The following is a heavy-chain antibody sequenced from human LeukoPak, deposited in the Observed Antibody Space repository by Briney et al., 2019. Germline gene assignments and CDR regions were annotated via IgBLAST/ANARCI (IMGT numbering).Heavy chain of an antibody. V-gene: IGHV3-7*01. D-gene: IGHD3-10*01. J-gene: IGHJ5*02. CDR1: GLTFSSYG. Sequence: GGSLRLSCAASGLTFSSYGMSWVRQAPGKGLERVANIKQDGSEKYYVDSVKGRFTISRDNAKNPLYLQMNSLRAEDTAVYYCARLAYYYGSGSYYSPWGQGTLVTVSS. CDR3: ARLAYYYGSGSYYSP. CDR2: IKQDGSEK.